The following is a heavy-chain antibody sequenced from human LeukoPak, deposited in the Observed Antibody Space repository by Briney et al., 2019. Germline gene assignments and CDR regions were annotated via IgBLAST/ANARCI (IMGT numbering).Heavy chain of an antibody. D-gene: IGHD6-19*01. CDR1: GGSVSSYY. CDR3: ARLRGEQWQPIDY. J-gene: IGHJ4*02. Sequence: SETLSLTCTVSGGSVSSYYWSWIRQPPGKGLEWIGYIYYSGSTNYNPSLKSRVTISVDTSKNQFSLKLSSVTAADTAVYYCARLRGEQWQPIDYWGQGTLVTVSS. CDR2: IYYSGST. V-gene: IGHV4-59*02.